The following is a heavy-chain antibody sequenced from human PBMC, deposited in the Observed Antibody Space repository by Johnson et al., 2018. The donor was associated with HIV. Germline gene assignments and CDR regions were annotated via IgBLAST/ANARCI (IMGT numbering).Heavy chain of an antibody. D-gene: IGHD3-22*01. CDR2: ISYDGSNK. V-gene: IGHV3-30-3*01. J-gene: IGHJ3*02. Sequence: QVQLVESVGGVVQPGRSLRLSCAASGFTFSSYAMHWVRQTPGKGLEWVAIISYDGSNKYYADSVKGRFTISRDNSKNTLYLQMNRLRAEDTAVYYCAREGCTFYDSSGSLAFDIGGQGTMVAVSS. CDR3: AREGCTFYDSSGSLAFDI. CDR1: GFTFSSYA.